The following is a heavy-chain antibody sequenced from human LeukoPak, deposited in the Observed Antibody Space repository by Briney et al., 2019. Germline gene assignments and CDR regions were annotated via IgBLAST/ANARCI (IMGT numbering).Heavy chain of an antibody. CDR1: GGSISSGSYY. CDR2: IYTSGST. D-gene: IGHD3-9*01. CDR3: ARSPSPAPEYYDILTGYYFFDY. Sequence: KTSETLSLTCTVSGGSISSGSYYWSWIRQPAGKGLEWIVRIYTSGSTNYNPSLKSRVTISVDTSKNQSSLKLSSVPAADTAVYYCARSPSPAPEYYDILTGYYFFDYWGQGTLVTVSS. V-gene: IGHV4-61*02. J-gene: IGHJ4*02.